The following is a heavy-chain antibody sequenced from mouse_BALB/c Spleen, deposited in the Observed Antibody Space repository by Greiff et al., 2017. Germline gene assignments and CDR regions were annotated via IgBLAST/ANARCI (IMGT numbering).Heavy chain of an antibody. Sequence: EVQLVESGTVLARPGASVKMSCKASGYTFTSYWMHWVKQRPGQGLEWIGAIYPGNSDTSYNQKFKGKAKLTAVTSTSTAYMELSSLTNEDSAVYYCTRTLYGNYFDYWGQGTTLTVSS. V-gene: IGHV1-5*01. J-gene: IGHJ2*01. D-gene: IGHD2-10*02. CDR2: IYPGNSDT. CDR1: GYTFTSYW. CDR3: TRTLYGNYFDY.